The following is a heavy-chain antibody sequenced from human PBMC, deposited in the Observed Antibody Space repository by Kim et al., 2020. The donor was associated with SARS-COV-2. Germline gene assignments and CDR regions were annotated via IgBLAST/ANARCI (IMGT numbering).Heavy chain of an antibody. CDR1: GGSMRDVF. Sequence: SETLSLTCGVSGGSMRDVFWNWIRLTPGKGLEWIGYIHFGGSTTYNPSLKSRLTLSLVTSENQFSLQLTSVTAADTATYYCTRGPYGGVFDFWGQGLLVT. CDR3: TRGPYGGVFDF. CDR2: IHFGGST. D-gene: IGHD2-8*02. J-gene: IGHJ4*02. V-gene: IGHV4-59*01.